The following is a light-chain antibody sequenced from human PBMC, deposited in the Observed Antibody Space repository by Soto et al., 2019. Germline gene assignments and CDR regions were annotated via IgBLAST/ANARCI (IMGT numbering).Light chain of an antibody. CDR2: GAS. V-gene: IGKV3-15*01. Sequence: EIVLTQSPGTRSLSPGERATLSCRASQSVSSNLAWYQQKPGQAPRLLIYGASTRATGIPARFSGSGSGTEFTLTISSLQSEDFAVYYCQQYNNWPPWTFGQGTKVDIK. CDR3: QQYNNWPPWT. CDR1: QSVSSN. J-gene: IGKJ1*01.